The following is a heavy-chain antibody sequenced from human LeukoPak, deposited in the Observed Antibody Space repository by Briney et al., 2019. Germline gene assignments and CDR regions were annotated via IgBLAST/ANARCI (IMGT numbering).Heavy chain of an antibody. D-gene: IGHD6-13*01. J-gene: IGHJ4*02. Sequence: ASVKVSCKASGYTFTGYYMHWVRQAPGQGLEWMGWINPNSGGTNYAQKFQGRVTMTRDTSISTAYMELSRLRSDDTAVYYCARDWGQQLGRDCFDYWGQGTLVTVPS. CDR3: ARDWGQQLGRDCFDY. V-gene: IGHV1-2*02. CDR2: INPNSGGT. CDR1: GYTFTGYY.